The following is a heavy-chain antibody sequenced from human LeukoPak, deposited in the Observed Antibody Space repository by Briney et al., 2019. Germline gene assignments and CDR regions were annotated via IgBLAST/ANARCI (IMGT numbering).Heavy chain of an antibody. CDR3: ARAPSMVRGVRGDY. D-gene: IGHD3-10*01. J-gene: IGHJ4*02. Sequence: PSETLSLTCAVYGGSFSGYYWSWIRQPPGKGLEWIGEINHSGSTNYNPSLKSRVTMSVDTSKNQFSLKLSSVTAADTAAYYCARAPSMVRGVRGDYWGQGTLVTVSS. CDR1: GGSFSGYY. V-gene: IGHV4-34*01. CDR2: INHSGST.